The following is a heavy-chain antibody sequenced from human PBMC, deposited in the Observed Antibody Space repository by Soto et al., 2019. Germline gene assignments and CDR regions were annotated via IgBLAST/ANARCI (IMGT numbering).Heavy chain of an antibody. CDR2: IMPVFRTP. CDR1: GGTFRTAA. Sequence: QVQLEQSGAEVKKPGSSVKVSSKASGGTFRTAAISWVRQAPGQGLEWMGGIMPVFRTPDYAQKFQGRVTITADESTNTAYMELSGLRSDDTAVYYCARDNDRPQLGGNYYYILDVWGQGTTITVSS. CDR3: ARDNDRPQLGGNYYYILDV. J-gene: IGHJ6*02. D-gene: IGHD2-8*01. V-gene: IGHV1-69*12.